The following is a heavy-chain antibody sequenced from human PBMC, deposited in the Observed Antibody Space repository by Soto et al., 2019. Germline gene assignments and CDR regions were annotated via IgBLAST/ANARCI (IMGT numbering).Heavy chain of an antibody. D-gene: IGHD7-27*01. V-gene: IGHV3-30*18. Sequence: PGGSLRLSCAASGFTFSSYGMHWVSQAPGKGLEWVAVISYDGSNKYYADSVKGRFTISRDNSKNTLYLQMNSLRAEDTAVYYCAKDHEDGNTGAFYFDYWGQGTLVTVSS. CDR2: ISYDGSNK. CDR3: AKDHEDGNTGAFYFDY. CDR1: GFTFSSYG. J-gene: IGHJ4*02.